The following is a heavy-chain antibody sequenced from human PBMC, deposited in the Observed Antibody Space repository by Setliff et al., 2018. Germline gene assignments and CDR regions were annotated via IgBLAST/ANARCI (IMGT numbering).Heavy chain of an antibody. D-gene: IGHD3-10*01. J-gene: IGHJ5*02. V-gene: IGHV5-51*01. CDR3: ARHPYYYGSGTYLDNNNRWFDP. CDR1: GYSFSTCW. CDR2: IYPGDSIT. Sequence: PGASLKISCKGSGYSFSTCWIGWVRQMPGKGLEWMGIIYPGDSITRYSPSFQGQVTISVDKSINTAYLQWSSLRASDTAIYYCARHPYYYGSGTYLDNNNRWFDPWCQGTLVTVSS.